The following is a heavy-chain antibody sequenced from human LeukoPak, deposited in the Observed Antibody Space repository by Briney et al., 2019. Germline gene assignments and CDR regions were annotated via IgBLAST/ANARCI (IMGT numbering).Heavy chain of an antibody. J-gene: IGHJ5*02. V-gene: IGHV1-18*04. CDR3: ARERFTSLYSYGPNWFDP. CDR1: GYTFTGYY. CDR2: ISAYNGNT. D-gene: IGHD5-18*01. Sequence: ASVKVSCKASGYTFTGYYMHWVRQAPGQGLEWMGWISAYNGNTNYAQKFQGRVTMTTDTSTSTAYMDLRSLRSDDTAVYFCARERFTSLYSYGPNWFDPWGQGTLVTVSS.